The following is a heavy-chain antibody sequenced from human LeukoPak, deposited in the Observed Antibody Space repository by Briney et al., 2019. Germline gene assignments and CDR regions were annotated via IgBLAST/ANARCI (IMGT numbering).Heavy chain of an antibody. D-gene: IGHD6-13*01. CDR3: AKAPPAAGSFYYFDY. CDR2: ISGSGGST. CDR1: GFTFSSYA. J-gene: IGHJ4*02. V-gene: IGHV3-23*01. Sequence: GGSLRLSCAASGFTFSSYAMSWVRQAPGKGLEWVSAISGSGGSTYYADSVKGRFTISRDNSENTLYLQMNSLRAEDTAVYYCAKAPPAAGSFYYFDYWGQGTLVTVSS.